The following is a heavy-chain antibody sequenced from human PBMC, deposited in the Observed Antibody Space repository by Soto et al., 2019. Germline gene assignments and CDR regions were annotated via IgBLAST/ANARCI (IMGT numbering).Heavy chain of an antibody. CDR3: ARDHGDGYNWVDN. V-gene: IGHV3-30*01. Sequence: DSVKGRFTISRDNSQNTLYLQMNSLRAEDTAVYYCARDHGDGYNWVDNLGQGTLVTVSS. J-gene: IGHJ4*02. D-gene: IGHD5-12*01.